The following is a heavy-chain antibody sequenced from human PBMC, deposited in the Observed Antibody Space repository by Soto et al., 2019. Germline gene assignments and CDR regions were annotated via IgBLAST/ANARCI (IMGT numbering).Heavy chain of an antibody. CDR3: AVLMDTFFDRFDY. CDR1: GFTLSGSF. Sequence: EVQLVESGGGWVQPGGSMKLTCAASGFTLSGSFIHWVRQASGKGLERVGRIASRTHNYATAYGTSVQGRFTASRDDSLNSAYLQMNGLKTEGSAVDFRAVLMDTFFDRFDYWGRGILVTVSS. J-gene: IGHJ4*02. D-gene: IGHD2-8*01. CDR2: IASRTHNYAT. V-gene: IGHV3-73*02.